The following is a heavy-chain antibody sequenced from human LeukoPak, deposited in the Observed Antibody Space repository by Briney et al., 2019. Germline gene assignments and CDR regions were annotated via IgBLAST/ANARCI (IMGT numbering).Heavy chain of an antibody. V-gene: IGHV1-8*01. Sequence: ASVKVSCKASGYTFTSYDINWVRQATGQGLEWMGWMNPNSGNTDYAQNFQGRVTMTRDTSISTAYMELSSLRSEDTAVYYCARGPPYSSGWYNPSDYWGQGTLVTVSS. J-gene: IGHJ4*02. CDR1: GYTFTSYD. D-gene: IGHD6-19*01. CDR2: MNPNSGNT. CDR3: ARGPPYSSGWYNPSDY.